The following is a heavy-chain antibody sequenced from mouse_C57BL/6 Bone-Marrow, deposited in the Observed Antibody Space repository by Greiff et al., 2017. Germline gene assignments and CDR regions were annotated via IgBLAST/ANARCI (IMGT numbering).Heavy chain of an antibody. J-gene: IGHJ1*03. V-gene: IGHV7-1*01. Sequence: EVMLVESGGGLVQSGRSLRLSCATSGFTFSDFYMEWVRQAPGKGLEWIAASRNKANDYTTEYSASVKGRFIVSRDTSQSILYLQMNALRAEDTAIYYCARDASSSFDVWGTGTTVTVSS. CDR2: SRNKANDYTT. CDR1: GFTFSDFY. D-gene: IGHD6-1*01. CDR3: ARDASSSFDV.